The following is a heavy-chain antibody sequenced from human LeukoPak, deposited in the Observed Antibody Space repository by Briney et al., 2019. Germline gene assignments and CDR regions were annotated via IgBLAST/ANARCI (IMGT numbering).Heavy chain of an antibody. V-gene: IGHV1-2*02. CDR2: INPNSGGT. CDR3: ARNDYSSSSDWFDP. D-gene: IGHD6-6*01. Sequence: ASVKVSCKASGYTFTSYGISWVRQAPGQGLEWMGWINPNSGGTRYAQKFQGRVTMTSDTSISTAYMELRRLRADDTAVYYCARNDYSSSSDWFDPWGQGTLVTVSS. CDR1: GYTFTSYG. J-gene: IGHJ5*02.